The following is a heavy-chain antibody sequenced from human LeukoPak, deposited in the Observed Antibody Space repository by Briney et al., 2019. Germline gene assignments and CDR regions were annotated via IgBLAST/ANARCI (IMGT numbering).Heavy chain of an antibody. CDR3: AKVVRDGYNPDY. V-gene: IGHV3-23*01. Sequence: GGSLRLSCAASGFTFDDYGMSWVRQAPGKGLEWVSGISGSGGSTSYADSVRGRFTISKDKSKNTLYLQMNSLRAEDTALYYCAKVVRDGYNPDYWGQGTLVTVSS. CDR2: ISGSGGST. D-gene: IGHD5-24*01. J-gene: IGHJ4*02. CDR1: GFTFDDYG.